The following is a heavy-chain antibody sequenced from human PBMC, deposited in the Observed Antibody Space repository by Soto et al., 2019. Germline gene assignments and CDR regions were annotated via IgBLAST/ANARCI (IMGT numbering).Heavy chain of an antibody. J-gene: IGHJ4*02. CDR2: INPSGGST. V-gene: IGHV1-46*01. CDR3: ARAGIVGAIDY. CDR1: GYTFTSYY. Sequence: ASVKVSCKASGYTFTSYYMHCVRQAPGQGLEWMGIINPSGGSTSYAQKFQGRVTMTRDTSTSTVYMELSSLRSEDTAVYYCARAGIVGAIDYWGQGTLVTVSS. D-gene: IGHD1-26*01.